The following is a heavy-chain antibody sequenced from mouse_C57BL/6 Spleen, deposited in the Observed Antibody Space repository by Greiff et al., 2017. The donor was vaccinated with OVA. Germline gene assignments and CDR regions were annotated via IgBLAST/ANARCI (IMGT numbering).Heavy chain of an antibody. J-gene: IGHJ4*01. V-gene: IGHV1-15*01. D-gene: IGHD1-1*01. Sequence: VQRVESGAELVRPGASVTLSCKASGYTFTDYEMHWVKQTPVHGLEWIGAIDPETGGTAYNQKFKGKAILTADKSSSTAYMELRSLTSEDSAVYYCTRPSLYYGSSSYAMDYWGQGTSVTVSS. CDR3: TRPSLYYGSSSYAMDY. CDR2: IDPETGGT. CDR1: GYTFTDYE.